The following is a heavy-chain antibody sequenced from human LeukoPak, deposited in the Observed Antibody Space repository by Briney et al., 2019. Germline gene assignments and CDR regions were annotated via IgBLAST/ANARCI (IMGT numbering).Heavy chain of an antibody. D-gene: IGHD6-19*01. V-gene: IGHV1-2*06. CDR1: GYTFTGYS. J-gene: IGHJ2*01. CDR3: ARGGWSSGWYVYWYCVL. CDR2: INPNRGGP. Sequence: GASVKVSCKASGYTFTGYSMHWVRQAPGQGLEWMGRINPNRGGPNNAQNFQGRVTKPRKTSITTASIARSRLRSDAPAVYSCARGGWSSGWYVYWYCVLRGGGTLVTVP.